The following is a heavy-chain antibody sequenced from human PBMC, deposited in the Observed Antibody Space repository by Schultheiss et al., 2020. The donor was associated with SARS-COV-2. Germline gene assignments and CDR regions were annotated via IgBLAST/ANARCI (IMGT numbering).Heavy chain of an antibody. CDR2: IFHSGNT. J-gene: IGHJ6*02. CDR1: GGSISGSGYY. Sequence: SQTLSLTCTVSGGSISGSGYYWTWIRQHPGKGLEWIGYIFHSGNTYYNPSLKSRVTISVDTSKNQFSLKLSSVTAADTAVYYCARLAMVPMGDYSNNYYGMDVWGQGTTVTVSS. CDR3: ARLAMVPMGDYSNNYYGMDV. V-gene: IGHV4-31*03. D-gene: IGHD4-11*01.